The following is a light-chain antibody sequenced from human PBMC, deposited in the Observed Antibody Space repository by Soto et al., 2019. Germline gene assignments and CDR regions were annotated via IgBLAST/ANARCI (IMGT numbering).Light chain of an antibody. Sequence: QAVVTQESSLTVSPGGTVTLTCGSSTGAVTSGHYPYWFQQKPGQAPRTLIYDTSNKHSWTPARFSGSLLGGKAALTLSGAQPEDEAEYYCLLSYSGARLYYVFGTGTKVTVL. CDR3: LLSYSGARLYYV. CDR1: TGAVTSGHY. J-gene: IGLJ1*01. V-gene: IGLV7-46*01. CDR2: DTS.